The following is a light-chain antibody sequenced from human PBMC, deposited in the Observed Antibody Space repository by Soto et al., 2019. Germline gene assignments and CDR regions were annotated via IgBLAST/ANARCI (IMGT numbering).Light chain of an antibody. Sequence: DIVMTQSPDSLAVPLGERATINCKSSQNVLYSSNNKNYLAWYHQKPGQPPKLLLYWASIRESGVPDRFSGSGSGTDFTLTISSLQAEDVAVYYCQQYYSAPLAFGGGTKVEIK. V-gene: IGKV4-1*01. CDR1: QNVLYSSNNKNY. CDR3: QQYYSAPLA. CDR2: WAS. J-gene: IGKJ4*01.